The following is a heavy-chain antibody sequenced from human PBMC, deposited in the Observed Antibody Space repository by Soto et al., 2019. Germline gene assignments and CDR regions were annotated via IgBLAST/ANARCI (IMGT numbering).Heavy chain of an antibody. D-gene: IGHD4-17*01. CDR1: GVTFSSFA. J-gene: IGHJ3*01. Sequence: EVQLLESGGGLVQPGGSLRLSCAASGVTFSSFAMSWVRQAPGNGLEWVTGISNRGGSVNYADSVTSRFTISRDNSHNKRSVEMTSLRAEHTALYYCAKVTCTYGSVSAVGGQGARDTVS. V-gene: IGHV3-23*01. CDR3: AKVTCTYGSVSAV. CDR2: ISNRGGSV.